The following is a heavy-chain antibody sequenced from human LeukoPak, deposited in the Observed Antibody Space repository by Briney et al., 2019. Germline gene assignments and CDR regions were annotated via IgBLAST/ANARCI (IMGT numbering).Heavy chain of an antibody. CDR3: AKDTTGEMATILDY. V-gene: IGHV3-9*03. Sequence: GRSLRLSCAASGFTFDDYAMHWVRQAPGKSLEWVSGISWNSGSIGYADSVKGRFTISRDNAKNSLYLQMNSLRAEDMALYYCAKDTTGEMATILDYWGQGTLVTVSS. CDR1: GFTFDDYA. D-gene: IGHD5-24*01. J-gene: IGHJ4*02. CDR2: ISWNSGSI.